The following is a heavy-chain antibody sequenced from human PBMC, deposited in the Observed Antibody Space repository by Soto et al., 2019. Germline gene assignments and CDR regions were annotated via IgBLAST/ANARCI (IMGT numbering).Heavy chain of an antibody. CDR1: GYTFTGYY. CDR2: INPNSGGT. CDR3: ARDLIAVAASDAFDI. V-gene: IGHV1-2*02. J-gene: IGHJ3*02. Sequence: QVQLVQSGAEVKKPGASVKVSCKASGYTFTGYYMHWVRQAPGQGLEWMGWINPNSGGTNYAKKFQGSITMTRDPSMSTAYMELSRLRSDDTAVYSCARDLIAVAASDAFDIWGQGTMVTVS. D-gene: IGHD6-19*01.